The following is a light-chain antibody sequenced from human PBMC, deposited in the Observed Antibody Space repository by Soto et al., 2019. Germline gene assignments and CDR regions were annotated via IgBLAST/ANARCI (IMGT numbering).Light chain of an antibody. Sequence: QSALTQPASVSGSPGQSITISCTGTSSDVGSYNLVSWYQQHPGKAPKLMIYEGSKRPSGVSNRFSGSKSGNTASLTISGLQAEDEADYYCCSYAGSSTLYVXGTGTKVTVL. CDR1: SSDVGSYNL. V-gene: IGLV2-23*01. CDR3: CSYAGSSTLYV. CDR2: EGS. J-gene: IGLJ1*01.